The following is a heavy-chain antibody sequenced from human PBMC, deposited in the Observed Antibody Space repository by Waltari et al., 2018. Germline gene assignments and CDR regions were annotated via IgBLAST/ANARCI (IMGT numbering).Heavy chain of an antibody. V-gene: IGHV4-39*07. CDR2: INHTGST. J-gene: IGHJ5*02. CDR3: ARASRCGNDSCVLSSNWFDP. CDR1: GGSIASTNSY. D-gene: IGHD2-21*02. Sequence: QVQLRESGPALVTPSETLSLTCFVSGGSIASTNSYWGWLPQPPGKALERNGSINHTGSTHYKPSVRSRVAISVGKSKNQFSLQMTSVTAADTAVYYCARASRCGNDSCVLSSNWFDPWGQGTLVTVSS.